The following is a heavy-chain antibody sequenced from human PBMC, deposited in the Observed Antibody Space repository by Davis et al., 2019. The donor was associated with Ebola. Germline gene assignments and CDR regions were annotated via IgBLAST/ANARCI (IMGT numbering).Heavy chain of an antibody. CDR1: GFTFSSYS. CDR2: ISWNSGSI. D-gene: IGHD6-13*01. CDR3: AKAASGSSWYYFDY. Sequence: PGGSLRLSCAASGFTFSSYSMNWVRQAPGKGLEWVSGISWNSGSIGYADSVKGRFTISRDNAKNSLYLQMNSLRAEDTALYYCAKAASGSSWYYFDYWGQGTLVTVSS. J-gene: IGHJ4*02. V-gene: IGHV3-9*01.